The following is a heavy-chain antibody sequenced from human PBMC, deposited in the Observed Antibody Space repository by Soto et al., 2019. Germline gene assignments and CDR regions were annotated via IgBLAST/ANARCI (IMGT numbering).Heavy chain of an antibody. Sequence: GESLNISCTGSGYSFTSYWIGWVRQMPGKGLEWMGIIYPGDSHTRYSPSFQGQVTISADKSISTAYLQWSSLKASDTAMYYCARCTYYYDSSGSNWFDPWGQGTLVTVSS. CDR2: IYPGDSHT. J-gene: IGHJ5*02. CDR3: ARCTYYYDSSGSNWFDP. V-gene: IGHV5-51*01. D-gene: IGHD3-22*01. CDR1: GYSFTSYW.